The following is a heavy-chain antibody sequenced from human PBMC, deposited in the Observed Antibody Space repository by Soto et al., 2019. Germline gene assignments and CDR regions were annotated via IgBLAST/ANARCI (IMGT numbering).Heavy chain of an antibody. CDR1: GGSISSGGYY. J-gene: IGHJ4*02. CDR3: ARDGSGSYYFDY. Sequence: QVQLQESGPGLVKPSQTLSLTCTVSGGSISSGGYYWSWIRQHPGKGLEWLGYIYYSGSTYYNPSLKSRVTISVDTSKNQFSLKLSSVTAADTAVYYCARDGSGSYYFDYWGQGTLVTVSS. D-gene: IGHD3-10*01. V-gene: IGHV4-31*03. CDR2: IYYSGST.